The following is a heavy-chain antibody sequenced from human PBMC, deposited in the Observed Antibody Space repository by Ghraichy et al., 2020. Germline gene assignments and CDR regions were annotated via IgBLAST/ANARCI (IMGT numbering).Heavy chain of an antibody. CDR1: GGAAGGTFRSYA. V-gene: IGHV1-69*10. D-gene: IGHD3-10*01. J-gene: IGHJ4*02. Sequence: VKVSCKASGGAAGGTFRSYAISWVRQAPGQGLEWMGGIIPVFERATYAQSFLGRVTITADKSTTTAYMELSSLRSEDTAVYYCARCDAAFREFDYWGQGTLVTVAS. CDR2: IIPVFERA. CDR3: ARCDAAFREFDY.